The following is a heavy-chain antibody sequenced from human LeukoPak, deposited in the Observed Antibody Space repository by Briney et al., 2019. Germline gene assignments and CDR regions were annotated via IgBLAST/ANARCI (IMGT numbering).Heavy chain of an antibody. CDR2: ISTSSTYT. V-gene: IGHV3-21*01. D-gene: IGHD5-12*01. J-gene: IGHJ4*02. CDR3: ARLGGVATIGEDS. CDR1: GFTFKNYN. Sequence: KAGGSLRLSCAASGFTFKNYNMNWVRQAPGKGLEWVSSISTSSTYTYYADSVEGRFTISRDNAKNSLYLQMSSLRVEDTAVYYCARLGGVATIGEDSCGRGTLVTVSS.